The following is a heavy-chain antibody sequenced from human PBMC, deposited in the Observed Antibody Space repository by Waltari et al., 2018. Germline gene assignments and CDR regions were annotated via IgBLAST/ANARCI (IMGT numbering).Heavy chain of an antibody. J-gene: IGHJ6*02. Sequence: EVQLVESGGGLVQPGGSLRLSCAASGFTFSSYAMSWVRQAPGGGLEWVSAIRGSGGSTYYADSVKGRFTISRDNSKNTLYLQMNSLRAEDTAVYYCANEPPTVTTFYYYGMDVWGQGTTVTVSS. CDR3: ANEPPTVTTFYYYGMDV. D-gene: IGHD4-17*01. CDR2: IRGSGGST. V-gene: IGHV3-23*04. CDR1: GFTFSSYA.